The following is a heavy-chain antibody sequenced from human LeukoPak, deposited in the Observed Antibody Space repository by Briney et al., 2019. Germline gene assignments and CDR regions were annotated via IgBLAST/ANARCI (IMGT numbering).Heavy chain of an antibody. CDR2: INSDGSST. CDR3: AKAQSIYDFWSGYYFDY. D-gene: IGHD3-3*01. V-gene: IGHV3-74*01. CDR1: GFTFSSYW. Sequence: PWGSLRLSCAASGFTFSSYWMHWVRQAPGKGLVWVSRINSDGSSTSYADSVKGRFTISRDNAKNTPYLQMNSLRAEDTAVYYCAKAQSIYDFWSGYYFDYWGQGTLVTVSS. J-gene: IGHJ4*02.